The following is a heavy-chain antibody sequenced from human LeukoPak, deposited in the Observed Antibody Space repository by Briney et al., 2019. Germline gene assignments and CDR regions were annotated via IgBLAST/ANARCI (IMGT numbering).Heavy chain of an antibody. J-gene: IGHJ4*02. D-gene: IGHD6-6*01. CDR1: GFTVGSKY. CDR3: ARDRPVDY. V-gene: IGHV3-53*01. CDR2: IYSGGQT. Sequence: ESGGSLRLSCAASGFTVGSKYMSWVRQAPGKGLEWVSIIYSGGQTNYAESVKGRFTTSRDISKNTVYLQMNSLRDEDTAVYYCARDRPVDYWGQGTLVTVSS.